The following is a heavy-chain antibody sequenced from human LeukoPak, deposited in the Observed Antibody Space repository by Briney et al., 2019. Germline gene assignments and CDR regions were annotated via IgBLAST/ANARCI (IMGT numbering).Heavy chain of an antibody. CDR3: ARQPTGYPNWFNL. V-gene: IGHV3-23*01. Sequence: GGSLRLSCAASGFTFTNYVMSWVRQAPGKGLKWVSSIRGSGGSTYYADSVKGRFTISRDDSKSTLFLEMNSLRAEDTAVYYCARQPTGYPNWFNLWGQGAPVTVSS. CDR2: IRGSGGST. CDR1: GFTFTNYV. D-gene: IGHD1-14*01. J-gene: IGHJ5*02.